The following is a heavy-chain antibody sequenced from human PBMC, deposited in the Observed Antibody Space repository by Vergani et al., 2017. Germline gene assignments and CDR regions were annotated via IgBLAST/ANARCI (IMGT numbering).Heavy chain of an antibody. CDR2: IIPIFGTA. D-gene: IGHD3-3*01. CDR1: GGTFSSYA. V-gene: IGHV1-69*01. CDR3: AGRYITIFGVVIISGYYYYGMDV. Sequence: QVQLVQSGAEVKKPGSSVKVSCKASGGTFSSYAISWVRQAPGQGLEWMGGIIPIFGTANYAQKFPGRVTITADESTSTAYLELSSLRSEDTAVYYCAGRYITIFGVVIISGYYYYGMDVWGQGTTVTVSS. J-gene: IGHJ6*02.